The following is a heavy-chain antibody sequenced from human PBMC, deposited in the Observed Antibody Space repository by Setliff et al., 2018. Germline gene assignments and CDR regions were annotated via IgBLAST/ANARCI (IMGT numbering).Heavy chain of an antibody. J-gene: IGHJ4*02. CDR3: ASNPFNSGPPYYFDY. D-gene: IGHD6-19*01. Sequence: PSETLSLTCAVYDGSFSDYYWSWIRQSPERGLEWIGEINHSGSTNYSPSLKSRVTISIDTSKNQFSLKLDSVIVADTAVYYCASNPFNSGPPYYFDYWGQGTLVTVSS. CDR1: DGSFSDYY. V-gene: IGHV4-34*01. CDR2: INHSGST.